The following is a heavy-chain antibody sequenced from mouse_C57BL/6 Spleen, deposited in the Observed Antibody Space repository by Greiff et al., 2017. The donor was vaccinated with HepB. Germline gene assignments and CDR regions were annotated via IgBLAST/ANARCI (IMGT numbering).Heavy chain of an antibody. V-gene: IGHV5-6*01. Sequence: EVKLVESGGDLVKPGGSLKLSCAASGFTFSSYGMSWVRKTPDKRLEWVATISSGGSYTYYPDSVKGRFTISRDNAKNTLYLQMSSLKSENTDMYYSAKHRLTGKGGIAYWGQGTLITVST. CDR2: ISSGGSYT. J-gene: IGHJ3*01. CDR3: AKHRLTGKGGIAY. CDR1: GFTFSSYG. D-gene: IGHD4-1*01.